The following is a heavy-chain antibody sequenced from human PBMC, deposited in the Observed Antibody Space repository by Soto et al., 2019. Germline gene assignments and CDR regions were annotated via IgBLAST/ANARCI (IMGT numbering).Heavy chain of an antibody. D-gene: IGHD3-3*01. CDR3: ARAGWSGYYTIRRLDY. CDR2: INHSGST. J-gene: IGHJ4*02. CDR1: GGSFNGYY. V-gene: IGHV4-34*01. Sequence: SETMYLSCAVYGGSFNGYYWSWIRQPPGKGLEWIGEINHSGSTNYNPSLKSRVTISVDTSKNQFSLKLSSVTAADTAVYYCARAGWSGYYTIRRLDYWGQGTLVTVSS.